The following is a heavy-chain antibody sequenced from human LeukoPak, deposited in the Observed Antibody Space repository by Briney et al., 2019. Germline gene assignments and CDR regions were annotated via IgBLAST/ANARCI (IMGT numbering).Heavy chain of an antibody. CDR2: IYSGGST. CDR1: GFTVSSNY. Sequence: PGGSLRLSCAASGFTVSSNYMSWVRQAPGKGLEWVSVIYSGGSTYYADSVKGRFTISRDNSKNTLYLQMNSLRAEDTAVYYCARDVLMVYEGGFDPWGQGTLVTASS. J-gene: IGHJ5*02. CDR3: ARDVLMVYEGGFDP. V-gene: IGHV3-66*01. D-gene: IGHD2-8*01.